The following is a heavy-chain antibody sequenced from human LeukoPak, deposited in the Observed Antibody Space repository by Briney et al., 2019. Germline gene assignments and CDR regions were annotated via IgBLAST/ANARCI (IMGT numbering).Heavy chain of an antibody. CDR3: VSWSGYGAY. V-gene: IGHV3-7*01. Sequence: PGVSLRLSCAASGFTVSGSWMSWIRQAPGKGLEWVAHINQAGSDKYYVDSVKGRFTISRDNAENSLFLQMNSLRAEDTAVYYCVSWSGYGAYWGQGTLVPVSS. CDR2: INQAGSDK. D-gene: IGHD2-15*01. J-gene: IGHJ4*02. CDR1: GFTVSGSW.